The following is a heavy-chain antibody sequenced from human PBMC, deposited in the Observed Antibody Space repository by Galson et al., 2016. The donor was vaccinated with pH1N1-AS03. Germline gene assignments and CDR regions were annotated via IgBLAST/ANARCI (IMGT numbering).Heavy chain of an antibody. CDR1: GGSISSGNYY. CDR3: ARRVDTIMVYQYYYDMDV. J-gene: IGHJ6*02. CDR2: IYTSGRT. Sequence: LSLTCTVSGGSISSGNYYWSWIRQPAGKGLEWIGRIYTSGRTNYNPSLKSRVTMSVDTSKNQFSLKLTSVTASDTAVYYCARRVDTIMVYQYYYDMDVWGQGTTVTVSS. D-gene: IGHD5-18*01. V-gene: IGHV4-61*02.